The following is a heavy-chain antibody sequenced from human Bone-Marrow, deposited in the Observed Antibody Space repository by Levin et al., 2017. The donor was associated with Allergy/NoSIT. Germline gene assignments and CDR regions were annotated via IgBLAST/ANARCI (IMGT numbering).Heavy chain of an antibody. J-gene: IGHJ4*02. D-gene: IGHD1-26*01. CDR1: GYSFTAYW. CDR3: AKISRGTYYICDH. V-gene: IGHV5-51*01. CDR2: VYPRDSEV. Sequence: KVSCQTSGYSFTAYWIAWVRQMPGKGLEWMGIVYPRDSEVKYNPSFQDQVTISADKSLNTAYLEWSSLQASDTAMYYCAKISRGTYYICDHWGQGTLVTVSS.